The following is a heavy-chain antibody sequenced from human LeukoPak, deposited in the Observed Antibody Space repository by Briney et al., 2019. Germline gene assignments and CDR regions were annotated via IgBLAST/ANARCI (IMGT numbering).Heavy chain of an antibody. D-gene: IGHD4-17*01. V-gene: IGHV3-74*01. CDR1: GFTLSSYW. CDR2: INSDGSST. CDR3: ARVKGNNGDYVDFDY. J-gene: IGHJ4*02. Sequence: GGSLRLSCAASGFTLSSYWMHWVRQGPGKGLVWVSRINSDGSSTTYADSVKGRFTISRDNAKNTLYLQMNSLRAEDTAVYYCARVKGNNGDYVDFDYWGQGTLVTVSS.